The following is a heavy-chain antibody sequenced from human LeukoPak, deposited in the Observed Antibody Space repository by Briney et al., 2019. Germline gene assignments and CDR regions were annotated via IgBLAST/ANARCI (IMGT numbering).Heavy chain of an antibody. V-gene: IGHV3-7*01. CDR2: INQGGSDK. CDR3: TRDRSRAEDD. J-gene: IGHJ4*02. CDR1: GFTFSGHW. Sequence: GGSLRLSCAASGFTFSGHWMSWVRQAPGQGLEWVANINQGGSDKYYVDSVKGRFTISRDNANNLLYLQMNSLRGEDTAVYYCTRDRSRAEDDWGQGTLVTVSS. D-gene: IGHD1-14*01.